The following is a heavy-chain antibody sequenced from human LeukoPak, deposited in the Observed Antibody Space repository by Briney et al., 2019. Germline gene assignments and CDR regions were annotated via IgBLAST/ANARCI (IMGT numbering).Heavy chain of an antibody. V-gene: IGHV3-7*01. D-gene: IGHD5-12*01. Sequence: GGSLRLSCAASGFTFSSYWMSWVRQAPGKGLEWVANIKQDGSEKYYVDSVKGRFTISRDNAKNSLYLQMNSLRAEDTAVYYCASSPEDPTILLRAYWGQGTLVTVSS. J-gene: IGHJ4*02. CDR2: IKQDGSEK. CDR3: ASSPEDPTILLRAY. CDR1: GFTFSSYW.